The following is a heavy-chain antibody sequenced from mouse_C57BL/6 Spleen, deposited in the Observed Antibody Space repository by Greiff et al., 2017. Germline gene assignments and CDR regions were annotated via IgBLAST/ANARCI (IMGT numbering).Heavy chain of an antibody. Sequence: VQLQQSGAELVKPGASVKISCKASGYTFTDYYINWVKQRPGQGLEWIGKIGPGSGSTYYNEKFKGKATLTADKSSSTAYMQLSSLTSEDSAVYFCARGGPAYYSNYEYFDVWGTGTTVTVSS. V-gene: IGHV1-77*01. D-gene: IGHD2-5*01. CDR1: GYTFTDYY. J-gene: IGHJ1*03. CDR2: IGPGSGST. CDR3: ARGGPAYYSNYEYFDV.